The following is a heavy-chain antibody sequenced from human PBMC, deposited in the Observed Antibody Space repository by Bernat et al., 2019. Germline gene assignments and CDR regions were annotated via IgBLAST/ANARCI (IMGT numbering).Heavy chain of an antibody. CDR3: ARVFLSETYYYHGMDV. CDR2: IYYSGGT. CDR1: GGSISSGSHY. V-gene: IGHV4-39*01. J-gene: IGHJ6*02. D-gene: IGHD3-10*01. Sequence: QLQLQESGPGLVKPSETLSLICTVSGGSISSGSHYWGWIRQPPGKGLEWIGSIYYSGGTYYSPSLKSRATVSVDTSKNQFSLKLNSVTAADTAVYYCARVFLSETYYYHGMDVWGQWTTVTVSS.